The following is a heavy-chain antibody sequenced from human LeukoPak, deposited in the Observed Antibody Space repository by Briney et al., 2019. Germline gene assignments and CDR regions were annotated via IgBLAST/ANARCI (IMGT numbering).Heavy chain of an antibody. V-gene: IGHV3-30*03. D-gene: IGHD2-15*01. J-gene: IGHJ6*03. CDR2: ISYDGSNK. CDR1: GFTFSSYG. CDR3: AREVVADYYYYMDV. Sequence: GGSLRLSCAASGFTFSSYGMHWVRQAPGKGLEWVAVISYDGSNKYYADSVKGRFTISRDNSRNTLYLQMNSLRAEDTAVYYCAREVVADYYYYMDVWGKGTTVTVSS.